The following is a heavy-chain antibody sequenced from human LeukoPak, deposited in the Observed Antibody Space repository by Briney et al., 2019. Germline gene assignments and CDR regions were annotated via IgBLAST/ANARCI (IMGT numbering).Heavy chain of an antibody. J-gene: IGHJ6*02. CDR2: IDPSDSYT. CDR1: GYSFTSYW. V-gene: IGHV5-10-1*01. D-gene: IGHD3-10*01. CDR3: ARLWFGELQAPYYYYGMDV. Sequence: GESLKISCKGSGYSFTSYWISWVRQMPGKGLEWMGRIDPSDSYTNYSPSFQGHVTISADNSISTAYLQWSSLKASDTAMYYCARLWFGELQAPYYYYGMDVWGQGTTVTVSS.